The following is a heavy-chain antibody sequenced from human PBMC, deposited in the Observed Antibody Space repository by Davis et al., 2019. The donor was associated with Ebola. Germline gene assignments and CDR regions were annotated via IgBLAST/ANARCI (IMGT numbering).Heavy chain of an antibody. J-gene: IGHJ4*02. CDR3: ARGYSSAWYYFDF. CDR2: ISTYNDNT. CDR1: GYTFTNYG. V-gene: IGHV1-18*01. D-gene: IGHD6-19*01. Sequence: ASVKVSCKASGYTFTNYGVGWVRQVPGQGFEWMGWISTYNDNTVYAQKFQDRVTMTTDTSTNTAYMDLRNLRSDDTAVYYCARGYSSAWYYFDFWGQGTLVTVSS.